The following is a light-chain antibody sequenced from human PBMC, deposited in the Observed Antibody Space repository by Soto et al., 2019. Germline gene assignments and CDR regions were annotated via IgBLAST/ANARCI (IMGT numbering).Light chain of an antibody. V-gene: IGKV1-39*01. Sequence: DIQMTPSPSSLSSSVGDRVTITCRASQSISSYLNWYQQKPGKAPKLLIYAASSLQSGVPSMFSGSGSGTDFTLTISSLQPEDFAPYYCQQSYSTPYTFGRGTKVEIK. CDR2: AAS. J-gene: IGKJ2*01. CDR3: QQSYSTPYT. CDR1: QSISSY.